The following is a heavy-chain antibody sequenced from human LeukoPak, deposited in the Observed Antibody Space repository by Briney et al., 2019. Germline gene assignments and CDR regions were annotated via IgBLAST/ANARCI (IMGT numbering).Heavy chain of an antibody. Sequence: ASVKVSCKASGYTFTGYYMHWVRQAPGQGLEWMGWINPNSVGTNYAQKFQGRVTMTRDTSISTAYMELSRLRSDDTAVYYCARDPGGYGELFDYWGQGTLVTVSS. CDR2: INPNSVGT. D-gene: IGHD3-10*01. V-gene: IGHV1-2*02. CDR1: GYTFTGYY. CDR3: ARDPGGYGELFDY. J-gene: IGHJ4*02.